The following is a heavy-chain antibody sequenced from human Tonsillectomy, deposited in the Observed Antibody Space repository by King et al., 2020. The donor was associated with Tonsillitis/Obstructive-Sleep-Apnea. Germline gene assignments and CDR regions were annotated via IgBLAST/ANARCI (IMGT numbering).Heavy chain of an antibody. Sequence: VQLVESGGGLVQPGGSLRLSCAASGFTFSSYWMTWVRQAPGKGLEGVANIKQDGSEKYYVDSVKGRFTISRDNAKNSLYLQMNSLRAEDTAVYYWARDRYGGNSEGYYYYMDVWGKGTTVTVSS. CDR1: GFTFSSYW. CDR2: IKQDGSEK. J-gene: IGHJ6*03. V-gene: IGHV3-7*01. D-gene: IGHD4-23*01. CDR3: ARDRYGGNSEGYYYYMDV.